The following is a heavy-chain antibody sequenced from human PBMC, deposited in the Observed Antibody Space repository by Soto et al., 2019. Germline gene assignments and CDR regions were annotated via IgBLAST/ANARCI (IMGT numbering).Heavy chain of an antibody. J-gene: IGHJ5*02. CDR3: ARDRSIGYCSSTSCLNWFDP. D-gene: IGHD2-2*01. Sequence: ASVKVCCKASGYTFTGYYMHWVRQAPGQGLEWMGWINPNSGGTNYAQKFQGRVTMTRDTSISTAYMELSRLRSDDTAVYYCARDRSIGYCSSTSCLNWFDPWGQGTLVTVS. CDR2: INPNSGGT. V-gene: IGHV1-2*02. CDR1: GYTFTGYY.